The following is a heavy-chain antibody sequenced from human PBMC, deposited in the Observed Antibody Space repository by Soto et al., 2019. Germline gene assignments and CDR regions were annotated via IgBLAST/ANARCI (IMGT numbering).Heavy chain of an antibody. J-gene: IGHJ4*02. Sequence: PSETLSLTCTVSGGSISSYYWSWIRQPPGKGLEWIGYIYYSGSTNYNPSLKSRVTISVDTSKNQFSLKLSSVTAADTAVYYCERGSRYSSGWYMAYWGQGTLVTVSS. CDR2: IYYSGST. CDR3: ERGSRYSSGWYMAY. CDR1: GGSISSYY. D-gene: IGHD6-19*01. V-gene: IGHV4-59*01.